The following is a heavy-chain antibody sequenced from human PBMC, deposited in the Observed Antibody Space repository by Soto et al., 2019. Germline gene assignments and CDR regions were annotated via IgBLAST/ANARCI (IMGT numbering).Heavy chain of an antibody. D-gene: IGHD5-18*01. J-gene: IGHJ4*02. CDR3: ARLRAYSYGIDY. CDR1: GYIFTSYA. V-gene: IGHV1-3*01. CDR2: INAGNGNT. Sequence: ASVKVSCKASGYIFTSYAMHWVRQAPGQRLEWMGWINAGNGNTKYSQKFQGRVTITRDTSASTAYMELSSLRSEDTAVYYCARLRAYSYGIDYWGQGTLVTVSS.